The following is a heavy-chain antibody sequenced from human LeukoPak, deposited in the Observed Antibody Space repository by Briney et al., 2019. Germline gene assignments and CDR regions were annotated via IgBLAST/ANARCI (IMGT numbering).Heavy chain of an antibody. CDR2: IYTSGST. CDR1: GGSISSGSYY. CDR3: ASQYDSSGYYLTPPDY. V-gene: IGHV4-61*02. J-gene: IGHJ4*02. D-gene: IGHD3-22*01. Sequence: SQTLSLTCTVSGGSISSGSYYWSWIRQPAGKGLEGIGRIYTSGSTNYNPSLKSRVTISVDTSKNQFSLKLSSVTAADTAVYYCASQYDSSGYYLTPPDYWGQGTLVAVSS.